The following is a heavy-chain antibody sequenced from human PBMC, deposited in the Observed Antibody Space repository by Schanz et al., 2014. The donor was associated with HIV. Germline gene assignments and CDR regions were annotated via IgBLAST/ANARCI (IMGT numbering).Heavy chain of an antibody. D-gene: IGHD2-15*01. CDR2: ISVYHNKT. Sequence: QVQLVQSGAEVKKPGSSVKVSCKASGYSFSSYGLSWVRQAPGQGLEWMGWISVYHNKTNYAQKLQGRVTLTRDTTATTVYMELSSLKSEDTAVYYCARTHYSVVSSRAMDVWGQGTTVTVSS. V-gene: IGHV1-18*01. J-gene: IGHJ6*02. CDR1: GYSFSSYG. CDR3: ARTHYSVVSSRAMDV.